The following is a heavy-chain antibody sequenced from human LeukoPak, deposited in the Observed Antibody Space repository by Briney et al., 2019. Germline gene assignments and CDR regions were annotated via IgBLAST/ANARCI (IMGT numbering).Heavy chain of an antibody. V-gene: IGHV3-23*01. D-gene: IGHD5-18*01. Sequence: GRSLRPSCAASGFTFSSYGMSWVRQAPGKGLEWVSAISGSGGSTYYADSVKGRFTISRDNSKNTLYLQMNSLRAEDTAVYYCARGRYSYAPIDYWGQGTLVTVSS. CDR3: ARGRYSYAPIDY. J-gene: IGHJ4*02. CDR2: ISGSGGST. CDR1: GFTFSSYG.